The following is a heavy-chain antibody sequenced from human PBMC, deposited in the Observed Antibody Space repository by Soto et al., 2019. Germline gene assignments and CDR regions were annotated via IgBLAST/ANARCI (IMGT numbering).Heavy chain of an antibody. CDR2: ISAYNGNT. D-gene: IGHD3-16*02. CDR3: ARSDVKVLGELSLYHPPYYYYYMDV. V-gene: IGHV1-18*01. CDR1: GYTFTSYG. J-gene: IGHJ6*03. Sequence: GASVKVSCKASGYTFTSYGISWVRQAPGQGLEWMGWISAYNGNTNYAQKLQGRVTMTTDTSTSTAYMELRCVRSDDTAVYYCARSDVKVLGELSLYHPPYYYYYMDVWGKGTTVTVSS.